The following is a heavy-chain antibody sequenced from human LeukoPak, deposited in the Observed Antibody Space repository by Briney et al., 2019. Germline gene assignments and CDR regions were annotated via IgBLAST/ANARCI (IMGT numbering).Heavy chain of an antibody. V-gene: IGHV3-43*01. CDR1: GFTFDDYT. CDR3: AKGLNYDYVLDV. J-gene: IGHJ6*04. D-gene: IGHD3-16*01. Sequence: GGSLRLSCAASGFTFDDYTMHWVRQAPGKGLEWVSLISWDGGSTYYADSVKGRFTISRDNSKNSLYLQMNSLRTEDTALYYCAKGLNYDYVLDVWGKGTTVTISS. CDR2: ISWDGGST.